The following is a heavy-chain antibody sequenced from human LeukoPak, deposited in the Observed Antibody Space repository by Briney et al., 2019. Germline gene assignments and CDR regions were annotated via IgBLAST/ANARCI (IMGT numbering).Heavy chain of an antibody. J-gene: IGHJ6*02. CDR2: IYYSGST. CDR1: GGSISSGDYY. D-gene: IGHD2-21*02. V-gene: IGHV4-30-4*01. CDR3: VRTYCGGDCYYYYYYGMDV. Sequence: NPSQTLSLTCTVSGGSISSGDYYWSWIRQPPGKGLEWIGYIYYSGSTYYNPSLKSRVTISVDTSKNQFSLKLSSVTAADTAVYYCVRTYCGGDCYYYYYYGMDVWGQGTTVTVSS.